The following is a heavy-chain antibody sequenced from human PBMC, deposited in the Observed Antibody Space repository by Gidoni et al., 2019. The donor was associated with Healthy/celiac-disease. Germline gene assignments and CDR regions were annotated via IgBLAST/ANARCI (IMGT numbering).Heavy chain of an antibody. J-gene: IGHJ4*02. Sequence: EVQLVQSGAEVKKPGESLRISCKGSGYSFNSYWISWVRQMPGKGLEWMGRIHPSDSYTNYSPSFQGHVTISADKSISTAYLQWSSLKASDTAMYYCATNHQRYCSSTSCHFDYWGQGTLVTVSS. CDR2: IHPSDSYT. D-gene: IGHD2-2*01. V-gene: IGHV5-10-1*03. CDR1: GYSFNSYW. CDR3: ATNHQRYCSSTSCHFDY.